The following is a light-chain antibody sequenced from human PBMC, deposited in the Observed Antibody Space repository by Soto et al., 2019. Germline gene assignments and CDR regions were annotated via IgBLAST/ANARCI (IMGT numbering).Light chain of an antibody. V-gene: IGKV3-15*01. CDR3: QQYESLPLT. Sequence: EMVMTQSPATLSVSPGERATLSCRASQSVSSNLAWYQQKPGQAPRLLIYGASTRATGIPARFSGSGSGTEFTLTISSLQSEDFATYYCQQYESLPLTCGQGTQLEIK. J-gene: IGKJ5*01. CDR2: GAS. CDR1: QSVSSN.